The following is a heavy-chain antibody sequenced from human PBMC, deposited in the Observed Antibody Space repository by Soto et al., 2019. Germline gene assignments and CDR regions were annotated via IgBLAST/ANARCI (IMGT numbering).Heavy chain of an antibody. D-gene: IGHD2-8*01. CDR3: GRSGVQDAFKI. CDR1: GFPFSSYS. CDR2: FSSRNGYI. J-gene: IGHJ3*02. V-gene: IGHV3-21*01. Sequence: EGSLRLSCAASGFPFSSYSRNWDRQDRGKGLESVSYFSSRNGYIYYADSVMGRFTSARGKYKVSLYPEKNSLRAEGTAAYYWGRSGVQDAFKIWAQGTMVTVS.